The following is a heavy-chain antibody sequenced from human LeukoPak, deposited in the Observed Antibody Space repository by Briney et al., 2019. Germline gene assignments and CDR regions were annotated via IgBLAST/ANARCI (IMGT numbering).Heavy chain of an antibody. CDR1: ARSLSSYY. CDR3: ARGGGYYDARFDY. V-gene: IGHV4-59*01. Sequence: TMSLTSLVAARSLSSYYWSWLRHLPGRGLEWIGYIYYSGSTNYNRSFKSRVAISVDTSKSQFSLKLSSVTAADTAVYYCARGGGYYDARFDYWGQGTLVTVSS. J-gene: IGHJ4*02. D-gene: IGHD3-22*01. CDR2: IYYSGST.